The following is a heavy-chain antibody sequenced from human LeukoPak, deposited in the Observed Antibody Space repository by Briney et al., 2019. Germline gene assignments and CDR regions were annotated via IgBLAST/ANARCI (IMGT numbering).Heavy chain of an antibody. CDR1: GFTFSYYA. CDR3: VSPVFINY. D-gene: IGHD1-14*01. CDR2: IGSDGDST. Sequence: PGGSLRLSCAASGFTFSYYAIHWVRQAPGKGLEHVSTIGSDGDSTYYADSVKDRFTISRDNSKNALYLQMTSLRPEDSAVYYCVSPVFINYWGQGTLVTVSS. V-gene: IGHV3-64D*06. J-gene: IGHJ4*01.